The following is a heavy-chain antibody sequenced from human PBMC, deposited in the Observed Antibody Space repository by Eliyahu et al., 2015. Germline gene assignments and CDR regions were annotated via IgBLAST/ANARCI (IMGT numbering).Heavy chain of an antibody. CDR1: GGSFSXYY. J-gene: IGHJ6*03. V-gene: IGHV4-34*01. D-gene: IGHD2-2*01. Sequence: QVQLQQWGAGLLKPSETLSLTCAVYGGSFSXYYWRWIRQPPGKGLEWIGEINHSRSTNYNPSLKSRVTISVDTSKNQFSLKLSSVTAADTAVYYCAREHCSSTSCYSPRNSYYYYMDVWGKGTTVTVSS. CDR2: INHSRST. CDR3: AREHCSSTSCYSPRNSYYYYMDV.